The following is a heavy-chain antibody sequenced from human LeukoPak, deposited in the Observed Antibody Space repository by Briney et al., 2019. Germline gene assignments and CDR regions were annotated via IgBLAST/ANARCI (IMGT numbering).Heavy chain of an antibody. V-gene: IGHV3-11*06. CDR1: GFTFSDYY. CDR2: ISSSSSYT. D-gene: IGHD2-21*02. Sequence: PGGSLRLSCAASGFTFSDYYMSWLRQAPGKGLEWVSYISSSSSYTNYADSVKGRFTISRENAKNSLYLQKNSLRAEDTAVYYCARETVHYGMDVWGKGTTVTVSS. CDR3: ARETVHYGMDV. J-gene: IGHJ6*04.